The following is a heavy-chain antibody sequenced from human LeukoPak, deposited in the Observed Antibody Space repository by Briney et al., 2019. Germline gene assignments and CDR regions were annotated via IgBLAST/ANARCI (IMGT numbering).Heavy chain of an antibody. Sequence: GGSLRLSCAASGFTFSSYSMNWVRQAPGKGLEWVSYISSSSSTIYYAGSVKGRFTISRDNAKNSLYLQMNSLRAEDTAVYYCARDPNQGWFDPWGREPWSPSPQ. J-gene: IGHJ5*02. V-gene: IGHV3-48*01. CDR2: ISSSSSTI. CDR3: ARDPNQGWFDP. CDR1: GFTFSSYS.